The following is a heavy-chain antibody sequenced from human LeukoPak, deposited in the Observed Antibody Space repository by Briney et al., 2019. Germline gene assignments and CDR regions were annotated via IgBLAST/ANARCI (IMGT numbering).Heavy chain of an antibody. CDR3: ARVVRQQLVPDY. D-gene: IGHD6-13*01. CDR1: GGSISSGDYY. V-gene: IGHV4-30-4*01. Sequence: SETLSLTCTVPGGSISSGDYYWSWIRQPPGKGLEWIGYIYCSGSTYYNPSLKSRVTISVDTSKNQFSLKLSSVTAADTAVYYCARVVRQQLVPDYWGQGTLVTVSS. J-gene: IGHJ4*02. CDR2: IYCSGST.